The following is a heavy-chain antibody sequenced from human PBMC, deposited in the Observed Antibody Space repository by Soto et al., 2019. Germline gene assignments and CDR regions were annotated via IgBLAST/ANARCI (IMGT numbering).Heavy chain of an antibody. J-gene: IGHJ3*02. CDR2: IYPGDSDT. V-gene: IGHV5-51*01. D-gene: IGHD2-15*01. CDR1: GYSFTSYW. CDR3: ARQVPLLGDIVVVLYDAFAS. Sequence: PGESLKISCKGSGYSFTSYWIGWVRQMPGKGLEWMGIIYPGDSDTRYSPSFQGQVTISADKSISTAYLQWSSLKASDTAMYYCARQVPLLGDIVVVLYDAFASWGQGTMVT.